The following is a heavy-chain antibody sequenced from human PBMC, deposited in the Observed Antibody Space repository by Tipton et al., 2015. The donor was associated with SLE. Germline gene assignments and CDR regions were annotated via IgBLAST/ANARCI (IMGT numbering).Heavy chain of an antibody. CDR1: RFTFSNSD. Sequence: SLRLSCVASRFTFSNSDMNWVRQAPGKGLEWISYISSSGSTIFYADSVKGRFTISRVNSKNTLYVQMNSLRAEDTSVYYCARVIAAPPYGLDVWGQGTTVTVSS. CDR3: ARVIAAPPYGLDV. J-gene: IGHJ6*02. CDR2: ISSSGSTI. V-gene: IGHV3-48*03. D-gene: IGHD2-15*01.